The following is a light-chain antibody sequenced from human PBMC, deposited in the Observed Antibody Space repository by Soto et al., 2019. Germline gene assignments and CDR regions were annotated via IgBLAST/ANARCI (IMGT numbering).Light chain of an antibody. J-gene: IGLJ1*01. Sequence: SYELTQPPSVSVAPGKTARITCGGNNIGSKSVHWYQQKPGQAPVLVIYYDSDRPSGIPERFSGSNSGNTATLSISRVEAGDEADYYCRVGDSSSDDPYVFGTGSKLAVL. V-gene: IGLV3-21*04. CDR1: NIGSKS. CDR2: YDS. CDR3: RVGDSSSDDPYV.